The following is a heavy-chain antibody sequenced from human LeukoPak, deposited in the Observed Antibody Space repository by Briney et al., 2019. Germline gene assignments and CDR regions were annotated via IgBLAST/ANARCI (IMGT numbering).Heavy chain of an antibody. CDR3: ARGDRDSLDY. J-gene: IGHJ4*02. CDR2: INPSGGTT. D-gene: IGHD2-15*01. CDR1: GYTFTSYH. Sequence: GASVKVSCKASGYTFTSYHMHWVRQAPGQGLEWMGIINPSGGTTIYAQKFQGRVTMTRDTSTSTVYMELRSLRSDDTAVYYCARGDRDSLDYWGQGTLVTVSS. V-gene: IGHV1-46*01.